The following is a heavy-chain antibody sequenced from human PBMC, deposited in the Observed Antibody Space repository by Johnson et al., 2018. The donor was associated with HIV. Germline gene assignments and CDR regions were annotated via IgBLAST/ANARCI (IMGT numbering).Heavy chain of an antibody. CDR2: IKQDGSEK. D-gene: IGHD3-16*01. V-gene: IGHV3-7*04. CDR1: GFSFRNYW. CDR3: ARGRGAVDI. Sequence: VQLVESGGGLVQPGRSLRLSCAASGFSFRNYWMTLVRQAPGKGLEWVANIKQDGSEKYYVDSVKHRLTISRDNGKNSLYLQMHSLRAEDTAVYYCARGRGAVDIWGQGTMVTVSS. J-gene: IGHJ3*02.